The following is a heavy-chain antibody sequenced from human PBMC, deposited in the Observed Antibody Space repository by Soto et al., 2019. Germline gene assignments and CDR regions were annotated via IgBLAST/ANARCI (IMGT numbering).Heavy chain of an antibody. CDR3: AKDVASVTIFAVGLHRPDH. D-gene: IGHD3-3*01. Sequence: VGSLRLSCAASGFSFSSFGMHWVRQAPGKGPEWVAFMSYHGINKYYGDSVRGRFTISRDNSNNTLFLQMNSLRAEDTAVYYCAKDVASVTIFAVGLHRPDHWGHGSLLTVSS. CDR2: MSYHGINK. CDR1: GFSFSSFG. V-gene: IGHV3-30*18. J-gene: IGHJ4*01.